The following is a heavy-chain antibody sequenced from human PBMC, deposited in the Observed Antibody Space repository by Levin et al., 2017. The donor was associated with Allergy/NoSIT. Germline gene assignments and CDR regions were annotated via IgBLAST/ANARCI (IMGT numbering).Heavy chain of an antibody. CDR1: GGSISSYY. D-gene: IGHD6-13*01. J-gene: IGHJ1*01. CDR2: IYYSGST. V-gene: IGHV4-59*01. Sequence: SQTLSLTCTVSGGSISSYYWSWIRQPPGKGLEWIGYIYYSGSTNYNPSLKSRVTISVDTSKNQFSLKLSSVTAADTAVYYCARSGRSGSRVPEYFQHWGQGTLVTVSS. CDR3: ARSGRSGSRVPEYFQH.